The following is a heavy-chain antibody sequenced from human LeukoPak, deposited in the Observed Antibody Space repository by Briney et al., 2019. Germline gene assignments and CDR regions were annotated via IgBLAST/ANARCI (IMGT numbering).Heavy chain of an antibody. D-gene: IGHD3-10*01. CDR3: ARDFITMVRGVMGLFDY. CDR1: GFTFSDYY. CDR2: ISSSGSTI. J-gene: IGHJ4*02. V-gene: IGHV3-11*04. Sequence: PGGSLRLSCAASGFTFSDYYMSWIRQAPGKGLEWVSYISSSGSTIYYADSVKGRFTISRDNAKNSLYLQMNSLRAEDTAVYYCARDFITMVRGVMGLFDYWGQGTLVTVSS.